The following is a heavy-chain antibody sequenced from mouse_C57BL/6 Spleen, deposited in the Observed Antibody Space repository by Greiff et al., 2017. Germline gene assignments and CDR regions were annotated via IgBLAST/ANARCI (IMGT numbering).Heavy chain of an antibody. CDR3: ARRDYDYYFDY. V-gene: IGHV5-17*01. CDR2: ISSGSSTI. CDR1: GFTFSDYG. Sequence: EVKLMESGGGLVKPGGSLKLSCAASGFTFSDYGMHWVRQAPEKGLEWVAYISSGSSTIYYADTVKGRFTISRDNAKNTLFLQMTSLRSEDTAMYYCARRDYDYYFDYWGQGTTLTVSS. D-gene: IGHD2-4*01. J-gene: IGHJ2*01.